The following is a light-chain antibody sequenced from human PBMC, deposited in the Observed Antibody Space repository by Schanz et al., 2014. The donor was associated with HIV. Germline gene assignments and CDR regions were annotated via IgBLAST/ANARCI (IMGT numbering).Light chain of an antibody. V-gene: IGLV2-14*03. Sequence: QSALTQPASVSGSPGQSITLSCAGSSSDIGDDNYVSWYQQHAGAAPKLIIYDVNERPSGVSHRFSASKSGNTAFLTVSGLQAEDEADYYCSSYAGSTPVVFGGGTKLTVL. CDR2: DVN. J-gene: IGLJ2*01. CDR1: SSDIGDDNY. CDR3: SSYAGSTPVV.